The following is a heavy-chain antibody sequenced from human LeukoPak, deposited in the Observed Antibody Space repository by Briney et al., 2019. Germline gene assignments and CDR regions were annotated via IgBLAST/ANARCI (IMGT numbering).Heavy chain of an antibody. V-gene: IGHV3-33*08. CDR3: ARGHSGSFDY. CDR2: IWYDGSNK. CDR1: GFTFSAYA. Sequence: GMSLRLSCAASGFTFSAYAMHWVRQAPGKGLEWVAVIWYDGSNKYYADSVKGRFTISRDNSKNTLYLQMNSLRAEDTAVYYCARGHSGSFDYWGQGTLVTVSS. J-gene: IGHJ4*02. D-gene: IGHD3-10*01.